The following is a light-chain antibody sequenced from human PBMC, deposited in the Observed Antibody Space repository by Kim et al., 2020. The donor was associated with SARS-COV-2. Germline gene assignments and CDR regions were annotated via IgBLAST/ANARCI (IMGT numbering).Light chain of an antibody. CDR1: QSVAHD. CDR2: DAS. Sequence: EIVLTQSPATLSLSPGERATLSCRASQSVAHDLAWYQQKPGQPPRLLIYDASTRATGIPARFGGSGSGTDFTLTINSLEPEDFALYYCQHRRNWRRITFGQGTRLEIK. J-gene: IGKJ5*01. CDR3: QHRRNWRRIT. V-gene: IGKV3-11*01.